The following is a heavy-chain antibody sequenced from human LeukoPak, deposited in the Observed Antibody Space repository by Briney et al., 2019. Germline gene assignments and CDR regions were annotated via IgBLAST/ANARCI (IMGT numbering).Heavy chain of an antibody. Sequence: SVKVSCKASGGTFSSYAISWVRQAPGQGLEWMGGIIPIFGTANYAQKFQGRVTITADESTSTAYMELSSLRSEDTAVYYCARDKRSTAGNWFDPWGQGTLVTVSS. CDR1: GGTFSSYA. CDR3: ARDKRSTAGNWFDP. D-gene: IGHD1-14*01. J-gene: IGHJ5*02. V-gene: IGHV1-69*01. CDR2: IIPIFGTA.